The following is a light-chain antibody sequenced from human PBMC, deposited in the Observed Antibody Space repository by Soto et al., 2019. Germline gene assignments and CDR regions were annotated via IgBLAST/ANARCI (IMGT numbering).Light chain of an antibody. CDR2: DAS. Sequence: DIQMTQSPSTLSASVVDRVTITCRASHSISIWLAWYQQKPGKAPKLLIYDASSLESGVPSRFSGSGSATEFTLTISSLQPEDFATYYCQQLHGYPITCGQGTRLEIK. CDR1: HSISIW. CDR3: QQLHGYPIT. V-gene: IGKV1-5*01. J-gene: IGKJ5*01.